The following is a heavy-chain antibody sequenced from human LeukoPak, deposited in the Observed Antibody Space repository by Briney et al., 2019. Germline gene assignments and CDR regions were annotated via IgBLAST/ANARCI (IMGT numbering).Heavy chain of an antibody. V-gene: IGHV4-34*01. CDR1: GGSFSGYS. J-gene: IGHJ4*02. D-gene: IGHD1-26*01. Sequence: SETLSLTCAVYGGSFSGYSWSWIRQPPGKGLEWIGEINHSGSTNYNPSLKSRVTISVDTSKNQFSLKLSSVTAADTAVYYCARAFRGAYYWGQGTLVTVSS. CDR2: INHSGST. CDR3: ARAFRGAYY.